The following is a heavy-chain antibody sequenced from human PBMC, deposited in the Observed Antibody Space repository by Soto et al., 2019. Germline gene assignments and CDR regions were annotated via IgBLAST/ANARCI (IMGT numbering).Heavy chain of an antibody. D-gene: IGHD4-17*01. V-gene: IGHV3-48*01. CDR1: GFTFSSYS. J-gene: IGHJ2*01. CDR2: ISSSSSTI. Sequence: GGSLRLSCAASGFTFSSYSMNWVRQAPGKGLEWVSYISSSSSTIYYADSVKGRFTISRDNAKNSLYLQMNSLRAEDTAVYYCARAVDDYGDYGSSGYFDLWGRGTLVTVSS. CDR3: ARAVDDYGDYGSSGYFDL.